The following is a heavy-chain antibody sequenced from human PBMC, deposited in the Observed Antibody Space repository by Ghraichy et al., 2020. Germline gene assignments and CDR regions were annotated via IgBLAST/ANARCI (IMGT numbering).Heavy chain of an antibody. Sequence: GLINIYNGNTNYAQKFQDRVILSRDISLTTAYLELSSLTSDDTAMYYCASTYVGTPLLRAFDMWCQGTMVTVSS. V-gene: IGHV1/OR15-2*02. J-gene: IGHJ3*02. CDR3: ASTYVGTPLLRAFDM. CDR2: INIYNGNT. D-gene: IGHD3-22*01.